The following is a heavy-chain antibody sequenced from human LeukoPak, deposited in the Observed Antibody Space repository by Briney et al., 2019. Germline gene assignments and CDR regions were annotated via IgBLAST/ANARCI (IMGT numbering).Heavy chain of an antibody. Sequence: ASVKVSCKVSGYTLTELSMHWVRQAPGKGLEWIGGFDPEDGETIYAQKFQSRVTMTEDTSTDTAYMELSSLRSEDTAVYYCATNLPAAGYYFDYWGQGTLVTVSS. D-gene: IGHD2-2*01. CDR2: FDPEDGET. CDR1: GYTLTELS. V-gene: IGHV1-24*01. CDR3: ATNLPAAGYYFDY. J-gene: IGHJ4*02.